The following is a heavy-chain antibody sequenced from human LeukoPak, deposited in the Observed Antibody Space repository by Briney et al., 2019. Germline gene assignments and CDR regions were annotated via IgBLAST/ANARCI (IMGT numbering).Heavy chain of an antibody. CDR1: GFTVSTNY. D-gene: IGHD6-19*01. J-gene: IGHJ4*02. V-gene: IGHV3-66*01. Sequence: GGSLRLSCAASGFTVSTNYMSWVRQAPGKGLEWVSVIYGDYSTYYADSVKGRFTISRDSSKNTLYLQMNSLRAEDTAVYYCAKGSSVAGTIFGYWGQGTLDTVSS. CDR3: AKGSSVAGTIFGY. CDR2: IYGDYST.